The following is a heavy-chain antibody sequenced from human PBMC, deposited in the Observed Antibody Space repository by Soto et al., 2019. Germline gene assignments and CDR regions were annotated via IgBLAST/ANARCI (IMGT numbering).Heavy chain of an antibody. D-gene: IGHD5-18*01. CDR3: ARLIFDTAMVSSLDV. V-gene: IGHV3-48*02. CDR2: ISSSSSTI. Sequence: GGSLRLSCAASGFTFSSYSMNWVRQAPGKGLEWVSYISSSSSTIYYADSVKGRFTISRDNAKNSLYLQMNSLRDEDTAVYYCARLIFDTAMVSSLDVWGQGTTVTVSS. J-gene: IGHJ6*02. CDR1: GFTFSSYS.